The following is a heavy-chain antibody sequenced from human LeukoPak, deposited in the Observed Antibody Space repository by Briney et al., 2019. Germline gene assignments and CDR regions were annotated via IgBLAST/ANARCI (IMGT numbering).Heavy chain of an antibody. CDR2: ISWNSGSI. CDR3: AKGNWNYYEANWFDP. D-gene: IGHD1-7*01. J-gene: IGHJ5*02. CDR1: GLTFDDYA. Sequence: PGGSLRLSCAASGLTFDDYAMHWVRQAPGKGLEWVSGISWNSGSIGYADSVKGRFTISRDNAKNSLYLQMNSLRGEDMALYYCAKGNWNYYEANWFDPWGQGTLVTVSS. V-gene: IGHV3-9*03.